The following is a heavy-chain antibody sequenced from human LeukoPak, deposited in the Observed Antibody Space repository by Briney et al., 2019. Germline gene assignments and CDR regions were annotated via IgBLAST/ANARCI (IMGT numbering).Heavy chain of an antibody. CDR1: GFTFTSYA. J-gene: IGHJ4*02. CDR3: ARHLSIAARPDFDY. D-gene: IGHD6-6*01. V-gene: IGHV3-23*01. CDR2: ISGSGGST. Sequence: GGSLRLSCAASGFTFTSYAMSWVRQAPGKGLEWVSSISGSGGSTYYADSVKGRFTISRDNSKNTLYLQMNSLRAEDTAVYYCARHLSIAARPDFDYWGQGTLVTVSS.